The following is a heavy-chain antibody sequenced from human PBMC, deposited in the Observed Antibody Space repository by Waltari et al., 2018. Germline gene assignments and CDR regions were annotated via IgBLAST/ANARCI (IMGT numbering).Heavy chain of an antibody. Sequence: EVQLVESGGGLVQPGGSLRLSCSAPGFTSSSHAMFWVRQAPGKGLEYVSGISSNGVSTYYASSVKARFTISRDNSKNTLYLQMGSLRPEDTAVYYCARLLGETTGWFDPWGQGTLVTISS. CDR3: ARLLGETTGWFDP. D-gene: IGHD3-16*01. CDR2: ISSNGVST. CDR1: GFTSSSHA. J-gene: IGHJ5*02. V-gene: IGHV3-64*01.